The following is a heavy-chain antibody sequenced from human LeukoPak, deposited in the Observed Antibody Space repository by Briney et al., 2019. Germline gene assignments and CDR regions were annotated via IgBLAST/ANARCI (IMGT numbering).Heavy chain of an antibody. CDR1: GYTFTNYH. V-gene: IGHV1-8*03. D-gene: IGHD6-25*01. CDR3: ARKTCFNASGYDY. Sequence: SVKVSCKASGYTFTNYHINWVRQATGQRLEWMGWMNPNNVDSVYAQKFQDRITITRDTSTSTSYMVMRSLRSDDTGVYFCARKTCFNASGYDYWGQGTLVTVSS. CDR2: MNPNNVDS. J-gene: IGHJ4*02.